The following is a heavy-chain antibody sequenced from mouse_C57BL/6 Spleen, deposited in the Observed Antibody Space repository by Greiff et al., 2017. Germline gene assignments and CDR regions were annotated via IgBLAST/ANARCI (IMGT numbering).Heavy chain of an antibody. CDR1: GYTFTDYN. D-gene: IGHD1-1*01. Sequence: VQLKESGPELVKPVASVTMSCKASGYTFTDYNMHWVKQSHGKSLEWIGYINPNNGGTSYNQKFKGKATLTVNKSSSTAYMELRSLTSEDSAVYYCAREEGIYYYGSSPAWFAYWGQGTLVTVSA. V-gene: IGHV1-22*01. CDR2: INPNNGGT. J-gene: IGHJ3*01. CDR3: AREEGIYYYGSSPAWFAY.